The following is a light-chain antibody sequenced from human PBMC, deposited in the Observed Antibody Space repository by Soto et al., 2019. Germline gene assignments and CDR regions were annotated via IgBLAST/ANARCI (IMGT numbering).Light chain of an antibody. Sequence: HSVLTQPPSVSGAPGQRVTISCTGTSSNIGAGYGVHWYQQLPGTAPKLLLFGNSNRPSGVPDRFCGSKSGTSASLAITGLQAEGDSGYYCQSYDSSLSGYVVFGGGTKLTLL. V-gene: IGLV1-40*01. CDR2: GNS. CDR3: QSYDSSLSGYVV. J-gene: IGLJ2*01. CDR1: SSNIGAGYG.